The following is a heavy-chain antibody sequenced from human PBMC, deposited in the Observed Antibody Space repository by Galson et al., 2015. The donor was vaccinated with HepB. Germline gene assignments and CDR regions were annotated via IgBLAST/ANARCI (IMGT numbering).Heavy chain of an antibody. CDR2: ITSGGSYR. V-gene: IGHV3-21*01. CDR1: GFIFSNYN. J-gene: IGHJ4*02. Sequence: SLRLSCAVSGFIFSNYNMNWVRQAPGKGLEWVSSITSGGSYRDYADSVKGRFTVSRDDANNSLFLQMNGLSAEDTAVYYCARLGPYNYDTRAYSHPFGFWGPGTVVTVSS. CDR3: ARLGPYNYDTRAYSHPFGF. D-gene: IGHD3-16*01.